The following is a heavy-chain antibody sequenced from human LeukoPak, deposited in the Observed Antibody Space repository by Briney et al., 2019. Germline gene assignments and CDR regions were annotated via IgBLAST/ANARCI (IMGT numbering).Heavy chain of an antibody. V-gene: IGHV3-21*01. CDR3: AKGRGGFYYYGMDV. D-gene: IGHD3-10*01. J-gene: IGHJ6*02. Sequence: GGSLRLSCAASGFTFSSYSMNWVRQAPGKGLEWVSSISSSSSYTYYADSVKGRFTISRDNSKNTLYLQMNSLRAEDTAVYYCAKGRGGFYYYGMDVWGQGTTVTVSS. CDR2: ISSSSSYT. CDR1: GFTFSSYS.